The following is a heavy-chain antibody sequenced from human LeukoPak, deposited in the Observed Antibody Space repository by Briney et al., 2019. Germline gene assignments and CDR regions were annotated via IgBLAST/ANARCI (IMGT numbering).Heavy chain of an antibody. CDR2: ISTYNHKT. CDR3: ARGDYDFWGGSHGLDY. V-gene: IGHV1-18*01. J-gene: IGHJ4*02. D-gene: IGHD3-3*01. CDR1: GYTFGSHG. Sequence: ASVKVSCKASGYTFGSHGIIWVRQAPGQGLEWMAWISTYNHKTNFIQKLQGRITMTTDTSTSTAYMELRSLRSDDTAVYYCARGDYDFWGGSHGLDYWGQGTLVTVSS.